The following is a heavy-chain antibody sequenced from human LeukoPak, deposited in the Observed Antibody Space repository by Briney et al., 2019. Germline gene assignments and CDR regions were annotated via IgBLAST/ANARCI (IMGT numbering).Heavy chain of an antibody. CDR3: ARGEPSCCFDY. V-gene: IGHV1-2*02. D-gene: IGHD2-2*01. CDR2: INPNSGGT. Sequence: ASVKVSCKAPGNTFSGDYMHWVRQAPGQGLEWMGWINPNSGGTNYAQKFQGRVTMTRDTSINSAYMELSRLTSDDTAIYYCARGEPSCCFDYWGQGTLVTVSS. J-gene: IGHJ4*02. CDR1: GNTFSGDY.